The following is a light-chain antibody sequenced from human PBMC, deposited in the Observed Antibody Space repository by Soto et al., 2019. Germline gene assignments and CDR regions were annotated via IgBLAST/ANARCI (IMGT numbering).Light chain of an antibody. CDR1: QSCRNS. CDR3: LCYITYPWT. CDR2: DAS. J-gene: IGKJ1*01. Sequence: DVQMTQSPSSLSALVGDRVTITCRASQSCRNSLAWYQQKAGKAPTLLIYDASTLQSGVPSRFSGSGSGTEFSLTISSLQPEDFATYYCLCYITYPWTFGQGTKVDIK. V-gene: IGKV1-5*01.